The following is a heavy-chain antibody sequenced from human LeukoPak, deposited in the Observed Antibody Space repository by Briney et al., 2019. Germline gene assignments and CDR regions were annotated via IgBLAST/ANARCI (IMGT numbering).Heavy chain of an antibody. CDR3: ASFAAVAGSDY. V-gene: IGHV4-59*08. D-gene: IGHD6-19*01. CDR2: IYYSGST. Sequence: SETLSLTCTVSGGSISSYYWSWIRQPPGRGLEWIGYIYYSGSTNYNPSLKSRVTISVDTSKNQFSLKLSSVTAADTAVYYCASFAAVAGSDYWGQGTLVTVSS. CDR1: GGSISSYY. J-gene: IGHJ4*02.